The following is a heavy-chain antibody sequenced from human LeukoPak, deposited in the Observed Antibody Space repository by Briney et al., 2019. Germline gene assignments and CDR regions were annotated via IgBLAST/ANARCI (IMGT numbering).Heavy chain of an antibody. Sequence: PGGSLRLSCAVSGFTFSNNYMSWIRQAPGKGLEWVSVISFDGNNKYFADSVKGRFTISRDNSKNTLYLQMNSLRAGDTALYYCAREKGREYNYGDAFDVWGQGTVVTVSS. D-gene: IGHD5-18*01. CDR3: AREKGREYNYGDAFDV. J-gene: IGHJ3*01. CDR1: GFTFSNNY. V-gene: IGHV3-30-3*01. CDR2: ISFDGNNK.